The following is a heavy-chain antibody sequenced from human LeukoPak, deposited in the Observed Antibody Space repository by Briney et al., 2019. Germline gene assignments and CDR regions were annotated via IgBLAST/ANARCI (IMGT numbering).Heavy chain of an antibody. CDR1: GFTFSYYS. CDR3: VRDRDYAFDF. J-gene: IGHJ3*01. Sequence: PGGSLRLSCAASGFTFSYYSMNWVRQAPGKGLEWISYSNTDGTISYADSVKGRFTISRDNAENSLYLRMNSLRDGDTAVYFCVRDRDYAFDFWGQGTMVTVSS. V-gene: IGHV3-48*02. CDR2: SNTDGTI.